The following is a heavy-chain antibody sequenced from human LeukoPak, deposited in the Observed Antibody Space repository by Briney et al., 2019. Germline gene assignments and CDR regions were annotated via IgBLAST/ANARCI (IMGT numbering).Heavy chain of an antibody. CDR2: ISGSGGRT. CDR1: VLTFSSYS. J-gene: IGHJ4*02. CDR3: IPGAPAHYSDY. Sequence: GGSLRLSCVVSVLTFSSYSMSWVGQAPGKGLEWVSAISGSGGRTYYADSVKGRFTIPRDNSKNTLYLQMNSLRAEDTAVNYCIPGAPAHYSDYRGQGTLVTVSS. V-gene: IGHV3-23*01.